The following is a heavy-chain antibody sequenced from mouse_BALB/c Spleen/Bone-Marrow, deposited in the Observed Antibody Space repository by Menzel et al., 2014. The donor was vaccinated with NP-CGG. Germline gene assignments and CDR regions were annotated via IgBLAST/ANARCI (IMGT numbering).Heavy chain of an antibody. D-gene: IGHD2-4*01. CDR1: GFTFSNYG. Sequence: EVKLVESGGDLVKPGGSLKLSCAASGFTFSNYGMSWVRQTPDKGLEWVATISSGGSYTYYPDSVKGRFTISRDNAKNTLYLQMSILKSEDTAMYYCSRRGSTMITTGYAMDYWGQGTSVTVSS. CDR3: SRRGSTMITTGYAMDY. CDR2: ISSGGSYT. J-gene: IGHJ4*01. V-gene: IGHV5-6*01.